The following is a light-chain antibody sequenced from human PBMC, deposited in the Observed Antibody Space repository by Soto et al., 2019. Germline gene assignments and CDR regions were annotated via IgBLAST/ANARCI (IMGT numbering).Light chain of an antibody. CDR1: QDISNF. CDR2: AAS. Sequence: DIQMTQSPSSLSAFVGDTVTITCRASQDISNFLAWYQQKPGKVPKLLIYAASTLQSGVPSRFSGSGSGTDFTLTISSLQPEDFATYYCQQFNNYPLTFGQGTRLEIK. CDR3: QQFNNYPLT. J-gene: IGKJ5*01. V-gene: IGKV1-27*01.